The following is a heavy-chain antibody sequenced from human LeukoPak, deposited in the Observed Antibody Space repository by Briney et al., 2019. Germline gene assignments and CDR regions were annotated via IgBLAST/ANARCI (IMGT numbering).Heavy chain of an antibody. CDR3: ARIPAAINYYYYYMDV. CDR2: IYYSGST. Sequence: SETLSLTCTVSGGSISSSSYYWGWIRQPPGKGLEWIGSIYYSGSTNYNPSLKSRVTISVDTSKNHFSLKLSSVTAADTAVYYCARIPAAINYYYYYMDVWGKGTTVTVSS. D-gene: IGHD2-2*02. J-gene: IGHJ6*03. CDR1: GGSISSSSYY. V-gene: IGHV4-39*07.